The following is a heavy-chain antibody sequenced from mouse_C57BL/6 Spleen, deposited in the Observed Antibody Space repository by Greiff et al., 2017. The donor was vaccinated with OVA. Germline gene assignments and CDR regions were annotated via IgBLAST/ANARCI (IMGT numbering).Heavy chain of an antibody. CDR1: GFSLTSYG. Sequence: QVQLQQSGPGLVQPSQSLSITCTVSGFSLTSYGVHWVRQSPGKGLEWLGVIWCGGCTDYNAAFISRLSISKDNSKSQVFIKMNSLQAYNTAIYYCARKGGRNYPKLMFAYWGQGTLVTVSA. V-gene: IGHV2-2*01. CDR2: IWCGGCT. J-gene: IGHJ3*01. D-gene: IGHD2-1*01. CDR3: ARKGGRNYPKLMFAY.